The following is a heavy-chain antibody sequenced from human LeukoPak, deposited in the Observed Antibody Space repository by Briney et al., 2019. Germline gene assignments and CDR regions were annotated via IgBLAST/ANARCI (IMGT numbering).Heavy chain of an antibody. CDR2: IIPVFGIA. Sequence: SVKVSCKASGGTFSSYAISWVRQAPGQGLECMGRIIPVFGIANYAQKFQGRVTITADKSTSTAYMELSSLRSEDTAVHYCARDAGVGAAPEDAFDIWGQGTMVTVSS. D-gene: IGHD1-26*01. J-gene: IGHJ3*02. CDR3: ARDAGVGAAPEDAFDI. CDR1: GGTFSSYA. V-gene: IGHV1-69*04.